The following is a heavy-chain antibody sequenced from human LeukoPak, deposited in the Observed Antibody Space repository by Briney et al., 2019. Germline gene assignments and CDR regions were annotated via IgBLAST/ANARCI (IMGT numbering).Heavy chain of an antibody. J-gene: IGHJ4*02. CDR3: ASSLGTIDY. D-gene: IGHD7-27*01. CDR2: IKQDGSEK. Sequence: GGSLRLSCVVSGFTFNTYWMSWVRQAPGKGLEWVANIKQDGSEKYYVDSVKGRFTISRDNAKNSLYLQMNSLRGEDTAVYSCASSLGTIDYWGQGTLVTVSS. V-gene: IGHV3-7*01. CDR1: GFTFNTYW.